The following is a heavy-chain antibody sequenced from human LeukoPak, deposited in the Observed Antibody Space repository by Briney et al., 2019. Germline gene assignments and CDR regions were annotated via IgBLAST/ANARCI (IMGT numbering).Heavy chain of an antibody. Sequence: SGPTLVKPTQTLTLTCTFSGFSLSTSGVGVGWIRQPPGKALEWLALIYWNDDKRYSPSLKSRLTITKDTSKNQVVLTMTNMDPVDTATYYCAQTGGSSGSHNWFDPWGQGTLVTVSS. CDR1: GFSLSTSGVG. J-gene: IGHJ5*02. V-gene: IGHV2-5*01. CDR2: IYWNDDK. CDR3: AQTGGSSGSHNWFDP. D-gene: IGHD3-10*01.